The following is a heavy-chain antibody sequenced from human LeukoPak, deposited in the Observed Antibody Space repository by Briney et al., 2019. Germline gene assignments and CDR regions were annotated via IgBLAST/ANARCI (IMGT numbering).Heavy chain of an antibody. D-gene: IGHD6-6*01. V-gene: IGHV3-21*01. J-gene: IGHJ4*02. CDR2: ISSSSSYI. Sequence: GGSLRLSCAASGFTFSSYSMNWVRQAPGKGLAWVSSISSSSSYIYYADSVKGRFTISRDNAKNSLYLQMNSLRAEDTAVYYCARWIAARGYDYWGQGILVTVSS. CDR1: GFTFSSYS. CDR3: ARWIAARGYDY.